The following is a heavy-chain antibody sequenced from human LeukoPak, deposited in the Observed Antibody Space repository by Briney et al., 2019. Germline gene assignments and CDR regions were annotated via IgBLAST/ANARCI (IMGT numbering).Heavy chain of an antibody. J-gene: IGHJ5*02. D-gene: IGHD3-22*01. Sequence: SETLSLTCSVSGGSISTYYWSWIRQPPGKGLEWIGFVQTSVGTNYNPSLESRITISLDTSKNQFSLKLSSVTAADTAVYYCARPYYYDSRIDPWGQGTLVTVSS. V-gene: IGHV4-4*09. CDR2: VQTSVGT. CDR1: GGSISTYY. CDR3: ARPYYYDSRIDP.